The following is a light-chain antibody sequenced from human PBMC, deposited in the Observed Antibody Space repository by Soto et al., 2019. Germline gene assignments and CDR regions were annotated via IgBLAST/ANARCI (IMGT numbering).Light chain of an antibody. V-gene: IGKV3-20*01. CDR2: GAS. CDR3: HQYGSSPQA. Sequence: EIVLTQSPGTLSLSPGERVTLSCRASQSVTRSFLAWYQQKPGQAPRLLFDGASSRATGIPDRFSGSGSGTDFTLTISRLEPEDFAVYYCHQYGSSPQAFGPGTKVDIK. CDR1: QSVTRSF. J-gene: IGKJ3*01.